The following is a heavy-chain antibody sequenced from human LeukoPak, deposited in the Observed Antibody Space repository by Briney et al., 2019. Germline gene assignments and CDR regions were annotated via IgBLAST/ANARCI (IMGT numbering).Heavy chain of an antibody. CDR2: IYTSGST. CDR3: AQIPTDYYDSSGIDY. J-gene: IGHJ4*02. V-gene: IGHV4-61*02. D-gene: IGHD3-22*01. Sequence: SQTLSLTCTVSGGSVSSTSYYWSWIRQPAGRGLEWIGRIYTSGSTNYNPSLKSRVTISVDTSKNQFSLKLTSVTAADTAVYYCAQIPTDYYDSSGIDYWGQGTLVTVSS. CDR1: GGSVSSTSYY.